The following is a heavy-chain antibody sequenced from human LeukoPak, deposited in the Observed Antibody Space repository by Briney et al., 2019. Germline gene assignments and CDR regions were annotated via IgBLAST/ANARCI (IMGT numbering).Heavy chain of an antibody. D-gene: IGHD3-3*01. J-gene: IGHJ6*03. Sequence: PGGSLSLSCAASGFTFSSYAMHWVRQAPGKGVEWVAVISYDGSNKYYADSVKGRFTISRDNSKNTLYLQMNSLRAEDTAVYYCAREGPKYYDFWSGYYWRGRDYYYYYMDVWGKGTTVTVSS. CDR2: ISYDGSNK. CDR3: AREGPKYYDFWSGYYWRGRDYYYYYMDV. V-gene: IGHV3-30*01. CDR1: GFTFSSYA.